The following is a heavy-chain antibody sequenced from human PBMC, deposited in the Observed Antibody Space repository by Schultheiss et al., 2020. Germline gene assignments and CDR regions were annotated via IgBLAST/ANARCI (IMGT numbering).Heavy chain of an antibody. CDR2: VSGTGHGA. CDR1: GFSFSNFA. Sequence: GESLKISCAASGFSFSNFAMSWVRQAPGKGLEWVSTVSGTGHGAYYADSVKGRFTISRDSSKHTLSLQMISLRDEDTAIYYCAKAHVRTDYYYYMDVWGTGTTVTVSS. V-gene: IGHV3-23*01. D-gene: IGHD2-2*01. CDR3: AKAHVRTDYYYYMDV. J-gene: IGHJ6*03.